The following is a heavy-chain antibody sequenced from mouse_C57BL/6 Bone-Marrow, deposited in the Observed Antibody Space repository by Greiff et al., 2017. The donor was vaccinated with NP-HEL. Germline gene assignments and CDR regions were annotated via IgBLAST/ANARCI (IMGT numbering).Heavy chain of an antibody. J-gene: IGHJ1*03. D-gene: IGHD1-1*01. CDR2: IHPNSGST. Sequence: QVQLQQPGAELVKPGASVKLSCKASGYTFTSYWMHWVKQRPGQGLEWIGMIHPNSGSTNYNEKFKSKATLTVDKSSSTAYMQLSSLTSEDSAVYDCARSITTVVYWYCDVWGTGTTVTVSA. CDR1: GYTFTSYW. CDR3: ARSITTVVYWYCDV. V-gene: IGHV1-64*01.